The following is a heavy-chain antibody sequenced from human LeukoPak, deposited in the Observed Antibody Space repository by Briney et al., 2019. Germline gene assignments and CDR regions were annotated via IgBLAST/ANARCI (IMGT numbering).Heavy chain of an antibody. D-gene: IGHD6-13*01. J-gene: IGHJ3*02. CDR1: GFTFSTYA. Sequence: PGGSLRLSCAASGFTFSTYAMSWVRQAPGKGLEWVSAISGNGAATYYGDSVKGRFTISRDNAKNSLYLQMNSLRAEDTAVYYCARDGQQLVPGAFDIWGQGTMVTVSS. CDR3: ARDGQQLVPGAFDI. V-gene: IGHV3-23*01. CDR2: ISGNGAAT.